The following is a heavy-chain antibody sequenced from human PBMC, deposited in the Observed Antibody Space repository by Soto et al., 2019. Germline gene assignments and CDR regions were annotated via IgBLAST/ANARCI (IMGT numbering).Heavy chain of an antibody. CDR2: MWYDGTNQ. J-gene: IGHJ4*02. CDR1: GFTFSSYG. CDR3: ARGAYGGYTFPFDY. Sequence: QVQLVESGGGVVQPGRSLRLSCAASGFTFSSYGMHWVRQAPGKGLEWVAVMWYDGTNQYYADSVKGRFTISRVNSKNTLYLQMHSMRAEDTAVYYCARGAYGGYTFPFDYWGQGTLVTVSS. V-gene: IGHV3-33*01. D-gene: IGHD5-12*01.